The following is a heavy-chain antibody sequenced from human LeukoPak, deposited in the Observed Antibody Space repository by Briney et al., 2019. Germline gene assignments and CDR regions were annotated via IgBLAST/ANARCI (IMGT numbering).Heavy chain of an antibody. V-gene: IGHV1-18*01. CDR2: SSPYNGKT. Sequence: GASVKVSCKASGYTFINYGITWVRQAPGQGLEWMGWSSPYNGKTNYAQKLQGRVTMITDTSTNTAYMELRSLRSDDTAVYYCARGGIDIVSVPVSNWFDPWGQGTLVTVSS. D-gene: IGHD2/OR15-2a*01. J-gene: IGHJ5*02. CDR1: GYTFINYG. CDR3: ARGGIDIVSVPVSNWFDP.